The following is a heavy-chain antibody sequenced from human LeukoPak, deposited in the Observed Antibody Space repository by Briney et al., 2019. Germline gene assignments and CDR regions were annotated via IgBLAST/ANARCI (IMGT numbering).Heavy chain of an antibody. CDR1: GGSISSGDYY. CDR3: ARGSLAHNWFDP. V-gene: IGHV4-30-4*01. Sequence: SETLSLTCTVSGGSISSGDYYWSWIRQPPGTGLEWIGYIYYSGSTYYNPSLKSRVTISVDTSKNQFSLKLSSVTAADTAVYYCARGSLAHNWFDPWGQGTLVTVSS. J-gene: IGHJ5*02. CDR2: IYYSGST.